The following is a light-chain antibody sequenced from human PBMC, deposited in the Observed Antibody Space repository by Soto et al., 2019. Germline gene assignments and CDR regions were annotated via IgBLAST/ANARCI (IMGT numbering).Light chain of an antibody. V-gene: IGLV2-14*01. J-gene: IGLJ2*01. CDR3: SSYTSSYTLV. CDR1: SSDVGGYNY. Sequence: QSVLTQPASVSGSPGQSITISCTGTSSDVGGYNYVSWYQQHPGKAPKLMIYDVSNRPSVVSNRFSGSKSGNTASLTISGLQAEDAADYYCSSYTSSYTLVFGGGTKLTVL. CDR2: DVS.